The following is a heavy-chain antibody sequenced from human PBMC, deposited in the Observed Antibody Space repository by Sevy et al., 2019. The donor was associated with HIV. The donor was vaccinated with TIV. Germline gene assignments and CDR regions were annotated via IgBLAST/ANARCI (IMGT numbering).Heavy chain of an antibody. J-gene: IGHJ3*02. CDR2: ISWDGGST. CDR3: ARTGCSITSCLTADAFDI. Sequence: QAGGSLRLSCAASGFTFDDYAMHWVRQAPGKGLEWVSLISWDGGSTYYADSVKGRFTISRDNAKSSLYLQMNSLRVEDTAVYYCARTGCSITSCLTADAFDIWGQGTLVTVSS. CDR1: GFTFDDYA. V-gene: IGHV3-43D*04. D-gene: IGHD2-2*01.